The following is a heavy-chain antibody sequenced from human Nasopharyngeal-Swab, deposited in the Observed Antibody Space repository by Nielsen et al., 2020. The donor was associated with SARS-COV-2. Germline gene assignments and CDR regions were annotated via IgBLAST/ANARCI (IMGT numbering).Heavy chain of an antibody. CDR2: IIPIFGTA. Sequence: WVRQAPGQGLEWMGGIIPIFGTANYAQKFQGRVTITADKSTSTAYMELSSLRSEDTAVYYCARVPYYYDSSVVWFDPWGQGTLVTVS. V-gene: IGHV1-69*06. D-gene: IGHD3-22*01. J-gene: IGHJ5*02. CDR3: ARVPYYYDSSVVWFDP.